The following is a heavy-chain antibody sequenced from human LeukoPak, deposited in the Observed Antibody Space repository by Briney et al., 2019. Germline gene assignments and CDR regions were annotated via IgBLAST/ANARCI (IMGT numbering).Heavy chain of an antibody. CDR3: AREWYSSSWYDY. CDR1: GYSMSSAYS. Sequence: SQTVSLTCAVSGYSMSSAYSWGCIRQPPGKRLERIWSIYHSANTKHNPSVKSRVTISEDTSKNQFSMKLSSVTAADTAVYYWAREWYSSSWYDYWGQGTLVTVSS. V-gene: IGHV4-38-2*02. D-gene: IGHD6-13*01. CDR2: IYHSANT. J-gene: IGHJ4*02.